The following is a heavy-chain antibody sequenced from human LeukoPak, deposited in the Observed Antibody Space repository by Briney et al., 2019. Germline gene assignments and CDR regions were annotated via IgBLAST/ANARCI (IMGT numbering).Heavy chain of an antibody. V-gene: IGHV3-23*01. CDR3: AKDQRGVAAAFDY. Sequence: TGGSLRLSCAASGFTFSSYGMSWVRQAPGKGLEWVSGISGSGGGTYNADSVKGRFTISRDNSKNTLYLQMNSLRAEDTAVYYCAKDQRGVAAAFDYWGQGTLVTVSS. D-gene: IGHD6-13*01. CDR1: GFTFSSYG. CDR2: ISGSGGGT. J-gene: IGHJ4*02.